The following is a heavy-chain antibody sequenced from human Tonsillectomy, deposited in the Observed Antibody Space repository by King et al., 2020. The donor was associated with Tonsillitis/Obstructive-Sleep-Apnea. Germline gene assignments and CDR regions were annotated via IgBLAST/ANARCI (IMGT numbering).Heavy chain of an antibody. Sequence: VQLQQWGAGRLKPSETLSLTCGVYGESFSGYSWTWIRQPPGKGLEWIGDINHSGSTYYNPSLKSRVNYNPSLKSRVTISVDTSKNQFSLRVNSVTAADTAVYFCARGQPRASRDIVEVSGVIFYNYFDPWGQGTLVTVSS. CDR1: GESFSGYS. CDR3: ARGQPRASRDIVEVSGVIFYNYFDP. CDR2: INHSGSTYYNPSLKSRV. D-gene: IGHD2-2*01. V-gene: IGHV4-34*01. J-gene: IGHJ5*02.